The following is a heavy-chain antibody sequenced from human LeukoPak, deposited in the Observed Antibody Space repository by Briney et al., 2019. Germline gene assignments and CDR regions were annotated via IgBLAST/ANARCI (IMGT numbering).Heavy chain of an antibody. D-gene: IGHD3-16*01. Sequence: GGSLRLSCAASGFTFNSYGMHWVRQAQGKGLEWVAVISYDGSNKYYADSVKGRFTISRDNSKNTLYLQMNSLRAEDTAVYYCAKAPWGGGSPYYFDYWGQGTLVTVSS. V-gene: IGHV3-30*18. CDR3: AKAPWGGGSPYYFDY. J-gene: IGHJ4*02. CDR1: GFTFNSYG. CDR2: ISYDGSNK.